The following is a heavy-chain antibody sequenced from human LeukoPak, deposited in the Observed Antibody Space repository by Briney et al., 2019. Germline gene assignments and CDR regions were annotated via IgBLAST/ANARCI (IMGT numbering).Heavy chain of an antibody. J-gene: IGHJ4*02. CDR1: GFTVSSNS. V-gene: IGHV3-66*01. Sequence: GGSLRLSCAASGFTVSSNSMSWVRQAPGKGLEWVSVIHSGGNTYYADSVKGRFTISRDYSKNTLHLQMNSLRAEDTAVYYCARVVGSHYAFDYWGQGTLVTVPS. D-gene: IGHD1-26*01. CDR3: ARVVGSHYAFDY. CDR2: IHSGGNT.